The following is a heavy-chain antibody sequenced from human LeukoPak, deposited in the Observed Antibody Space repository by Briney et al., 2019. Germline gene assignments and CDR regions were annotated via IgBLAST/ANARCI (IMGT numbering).Heavy chain of an antibody. CDR1: GYTFTGYY. Sequence: ASVKVSCKASGYTFTGYYIHWVRQAPGQGLEWMGWINPNSGDTNYAQKFQGRVTMTRDTSINTAYMELSRLKSDDTALYYCAGGMTGGDYWGQGTLVTVS. J-gene: IGHJ4*02. CDR3: AGGMTGGDY. V-gene: IGHV1-2*02. CDR2: INPNSGDT. D-gene: IGHD1-14*01.